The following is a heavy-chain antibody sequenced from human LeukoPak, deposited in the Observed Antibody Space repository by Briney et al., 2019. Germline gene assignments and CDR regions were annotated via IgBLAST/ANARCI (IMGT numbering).Heavy chain of an antibody. Sequence: PGGSLRLSCAASGFTFSDYYMSWIRQAPGKGLEWVSYISSSGSTKHYADSVKGRFTISRDNAKDSLYLQMNSLRAEDTAVDYCAREADSSVWPNDWGQGTLVTVSS. CDR1: GFTFSDYY. V-gene: IGHV3-11*01. D-gene: IGHD6-19*01. CDR3: AREADSSVWPND. CDR2: ISSSGSTK. J-gene: IGHJ4*02.